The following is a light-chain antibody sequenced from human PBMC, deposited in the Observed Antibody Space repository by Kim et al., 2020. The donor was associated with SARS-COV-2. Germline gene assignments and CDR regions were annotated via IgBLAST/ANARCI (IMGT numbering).Light chain of an antibody. CDR3: QQYGSSPPLT. Sequence: SPGERATLSCRASQSVSSSYLAWYQQKPGQAPRLLIYGASSRATGIPDRFSGSGSGTDFTHTISRLEPEDFAVYYCQQYGSSPPLTFGGGTKVDIK. CDR1: QSVSSSY. J-gene: IGKJ4*01. V-gene: IGKV3-20*01. CDR2: GAS.